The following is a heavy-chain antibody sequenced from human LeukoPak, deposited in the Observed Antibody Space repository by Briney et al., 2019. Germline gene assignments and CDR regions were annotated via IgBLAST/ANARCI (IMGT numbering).Heavy chain of an antibody. Sequence: SETLSLTCAVYGGSFSGYYWSWIRQPPGKGLEWIGEINHSGSTNYNPSLKSRVTISVDTSKNQFSLKLSSVTAADTAVYYCARAHVLLWFGEPLPDAFNIWGQGTMVTVSS. D-gene: IGHD3-10*01. CDR2: INHSGST. J-gene: IGHJ3*02. CDR1: GGSFSGYY. V-gene: IGHV4-34*01. CDR3: ARAHVLLWFGEPLPDAFNI.